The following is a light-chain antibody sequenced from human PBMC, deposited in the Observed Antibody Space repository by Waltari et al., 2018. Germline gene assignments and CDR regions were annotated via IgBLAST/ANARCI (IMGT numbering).Light chain of an antibody. CDR1: SRDVGGDDY. V-gene: IGLV2-8*01. CDR2: EVT. Sequence: QSALTQPPSASGSPGQSVTISCTATSRDVGGDDYVSWYQQHPDKAPKLIIYEVTKLPSGVPDRFSGSKPANTASLTVSGLQPEDEADYYCSSYGGSNNVIFGGGTKLTVL. J-gene: IGLJ2*01. CDR3: SSYGGSNNVI.